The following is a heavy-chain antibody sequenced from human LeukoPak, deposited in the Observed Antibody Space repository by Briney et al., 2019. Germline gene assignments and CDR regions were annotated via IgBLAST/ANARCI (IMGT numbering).Heavy chain of an antibody. D-gene: IGHD3-10*01. J-gene: IGHJ4*02. V-gene: IGHV3-48*03. CDR1: GFTFSSYE. Sequence: GGSLRLSCAASGFTFSSYEMNWVRQAPGKGLEWVSYISSSGSTIYYADSVKGRFTISRDNAKNPLYLQMNSLRAEDTAVYYCARVDPGSYLMFYYVDFWGQGTLVTVSS. CDR3: ARVDPGSYLMFYYVDF. CDR2: ISSSGSTI.